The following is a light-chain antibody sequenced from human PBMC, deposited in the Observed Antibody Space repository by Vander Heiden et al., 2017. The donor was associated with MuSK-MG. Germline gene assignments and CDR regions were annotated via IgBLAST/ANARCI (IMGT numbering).Light chain of an antibody. V-gene: IGKV1D-43*01. CDR3: QQDDTTPYT. Sequence: AIRMTQSPFSLSASVGDRVTITCWASQGISSYLAWYQQKPAKAPKLFIYYASILHSGVPSRFSGSASGTDYTLTISILHPEDFATYYCQQDDTTPYTFGHGTKVDIK. J-gene: IGKJ3*01. CDR2: YAS. CDR1: QGISSY.